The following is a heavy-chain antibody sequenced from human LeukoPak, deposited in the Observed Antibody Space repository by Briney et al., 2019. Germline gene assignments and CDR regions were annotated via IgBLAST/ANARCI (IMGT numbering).Heavy chain of an antibody. CDR3: ARGLLWFGELLH. Sequence: ASVKVSCKASGYTFTSYDINWVRQATGQGLEWMGWMNPNSGNTGYAQKFQGRVTMTRNTSISTAYMELSSLRSEDTAMYYCARGLLWFGELLHWGQGTTVTVSS. J-gene: IGHJ6*02. V-gene: IGHV1-8*01. CDR2: MNPNSGNT. D-gene: IGHD3-10*01. CDR1: GYTFTSYD.